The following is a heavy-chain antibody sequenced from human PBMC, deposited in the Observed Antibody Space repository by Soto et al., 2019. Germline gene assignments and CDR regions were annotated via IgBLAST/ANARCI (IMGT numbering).Heavy chain of an antibody. J-gene: IGHJ6*02. CDR1: GGSISSGGYS. Sequence: SETLSLTCAVSGGSISSGGYSWSWIRQPPGKGLEWIGYIYHSGSTYYNPSLKSRVTISIDRSKNQFSLKLSSVTAADTAVYFCARVDWRYYGMDVWGQGTTVTVSS. CDR3: ARVDWRYYGMDV. CDR2: IYHSGST. D-gene: IGHD2-21*01. V-gene: IGHV4-30-2*01.